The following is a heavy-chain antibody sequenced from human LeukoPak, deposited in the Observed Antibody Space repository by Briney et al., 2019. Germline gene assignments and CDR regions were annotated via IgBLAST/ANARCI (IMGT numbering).Heavy chain of an antibody. Sequence: GASVKVSCKASGYTFTSCDINWVRQATAQGLEWMGWMNPNSGNTGNGQSFQGRITMTRDISIGTAYMELSNLTSEDTAIYYCTRGSSGRRDNWGQGTMVTVSA. D-gene: IGHD6-19*01. CDR1: GYTFTSCD. J-gene: IGHJ4*02. CDR2: MNPNSGNT. CDR3: TRGSSGRRDN. V-gene: IGHV1-8*01.